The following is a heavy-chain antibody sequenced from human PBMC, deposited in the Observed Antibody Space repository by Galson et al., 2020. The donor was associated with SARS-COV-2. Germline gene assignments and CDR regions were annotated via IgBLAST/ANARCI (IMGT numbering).Heavy chain of an antibody. CDR3: ATGPALIGEYKANWGDR. D-gene: IGHD1-20*01. J-gene: IGHJ5*02. V-gene: IGHV1-24*01. CDR2: FDPEDGET. CDR1: GYTLTELS. Sequence: SVTVSCQVSGYTLTELSMHWVRQAPGKGLEWMGGFDPEDGETIYAQKLQGRVTMTEDPSTDTAYMELSSLKSEDMAVYYCATGPALIGEYKANWGDRWGQGAVVTVA.